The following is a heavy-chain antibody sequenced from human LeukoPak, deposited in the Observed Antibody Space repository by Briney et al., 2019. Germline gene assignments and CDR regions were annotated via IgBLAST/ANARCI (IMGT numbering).Heavy chain of an antibody. D-gene: IGHD3-22*01. CDR3: ASRLIEYYDSSGHYP. CDR1: GGSFSGYY. J-gene: IGHJ5*02. CDR2: INHSGST. V-gene: IGHV4-34*01. Sequence: PSETLSLTCAVYGGSFSGYYWSWIRQPPGKGLEWIGEINHSGSTNYNPSLKSRDTISVDTSKNQFSLKLSSVTAADTAVYYCASRLIEYYDSSGHYPWGQGTLVTVSS.